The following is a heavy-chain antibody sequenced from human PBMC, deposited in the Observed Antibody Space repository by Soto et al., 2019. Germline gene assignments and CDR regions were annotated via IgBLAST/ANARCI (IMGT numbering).Heavy chain of an antibody. CDR3: AREIPSDWNGLDY. CDR2: INVGNGNT. D-gene: IGHD1-1*01. Sequence: EASVKVSCKASGYAFTSYGIHWVRQAPGQRLEWMGWINVGNGNTRYSQKVQGRVTITSDTSASTAYMELSSLRFEDTAVYYCAREIPSDWNGLDYWGQGTLVTV. V-gene: IGHV1-3*01. CDR1: GYAFTSYG. J-gene: IGHJ4*01.